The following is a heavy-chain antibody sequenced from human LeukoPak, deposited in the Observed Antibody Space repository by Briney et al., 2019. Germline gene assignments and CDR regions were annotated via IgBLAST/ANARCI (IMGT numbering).Heavy chain of an antibody. V-gene: IGHV5-51*01. CDR2: IYPCDSDT. D-gene: IGHD3-16*01. J-gene: IGHJ4*02. Sequence: GESLKISCKGSGYSFTSYWIGGVRQMPGKSLEWMGGIYPCDSDTRYSPSFQGQVTISADKSIITAYLHVSSLKAPDTAMYYCARLPGYVWGSYNYYFAYWGQATLVTVSS. CDR1: GYSFTSYW. CDR3: ARLPGYVWGSYNYYFAY.